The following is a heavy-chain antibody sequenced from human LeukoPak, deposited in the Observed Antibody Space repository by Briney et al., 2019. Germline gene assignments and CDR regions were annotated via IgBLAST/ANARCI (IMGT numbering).Heavy chain of an antibody. CDR2: IKSDGSST. D-gene: IGHD4-17*01. CDR3: AQSRYGDYADY. CDR1: GFTFSSYW. J-gene: IGHJ4*02. V-gene: IGHV3-74*01. Sequence: GGSLRLSCAASGFTFSSYWMHWVRQAPGKGLVWVSSIKSDGSSTYYADSVKGRFTISRDNSKNTLYLQMNSLRAEDTAVYYCAQSRYGDYADYWGQGTLVTVSS.